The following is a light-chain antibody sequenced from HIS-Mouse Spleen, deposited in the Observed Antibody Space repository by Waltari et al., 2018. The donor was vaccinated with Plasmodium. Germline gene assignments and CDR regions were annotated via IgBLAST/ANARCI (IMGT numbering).Light chain of an antibody. CDR3: SSYAGSNNFCV. CDR1: SSDVGGYNY. V-gene: IGLV2-8*01. Sequence: QSALTQPPSASGSPGQSVTISCTGTSSDVGGYNYVSWYQQHPGKAPKLMIYAVSKRPSGVPDRFSGSKSGNTASLTVSGLQAEDEADYYCSSYAGSNNFCVFGTGTKVTVL. CDR2: AVS. J-gene: IGLJ1*01.